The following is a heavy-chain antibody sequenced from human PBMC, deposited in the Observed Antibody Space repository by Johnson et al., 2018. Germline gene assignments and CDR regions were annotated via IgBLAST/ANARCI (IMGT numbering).Heavy chain of an antibody. CDR1: GFTFSNYW. Sequence: VQLVESGGGLVQPGGSLRLSCAASGFTFSNYWMNWVRQAPGKGLEWVANIKQDGSETYYVDSVKGRFTISRDNAKNSLYLQMNSLRAEDTALYYCARVWGRDWDVWGQGTTVTVSS. CDR3: ARVWGRDWDV. J-gene: IGHJ6*02. CDR2: IKQDGSET. V-gene: IGHV3-7*01. D-gene: IGHD3-16*01.